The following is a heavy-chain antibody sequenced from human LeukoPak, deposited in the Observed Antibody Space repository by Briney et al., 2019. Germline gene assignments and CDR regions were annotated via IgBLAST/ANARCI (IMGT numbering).Heavy chain of an antibody. V-gene: IGHV1-18*01. D-gene: IGHD6-19*01. CDR2: SGPYNGNT. Sequence: ASVKVSCKASGYTFTNYGISWVRQAPGQGLEWMGWSGPYNGNTNYAQKFQDRITMTTDTSTSTAYMELRSLRSDDTAMYYCARDLRYSSGWSASGMDVWGKGTTVTISS. J-gene: IGHJ6*03. CDR1: GYTFTNYG. CDR3: ARDLRYSSGWSASGMDV.